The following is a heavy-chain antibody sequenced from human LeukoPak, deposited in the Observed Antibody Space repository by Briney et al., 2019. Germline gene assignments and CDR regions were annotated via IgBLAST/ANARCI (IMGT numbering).Heavy chain of an antibody. CDR2: IYYSGST. D-gene: IGHD6-19*01. V-gene: IGHV4-59*01. J-gene: IGHJ5*02. CDR3: ASRRAVAGIGWFDP. CDR1: GGSISSYY. Sequence: PSETLSLTCTVSGGSISSYYWSWIRQPPGKGLEWIGYIYYSGSTNYNPSLKSRVTISVDTSKNQFSLKLSSVTAADTAVYYCASRRAVAGIGWFDPWGQGTLVSDSS.